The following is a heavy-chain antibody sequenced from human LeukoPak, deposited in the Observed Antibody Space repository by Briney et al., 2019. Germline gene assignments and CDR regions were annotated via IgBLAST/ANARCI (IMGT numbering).Heavy chain of an antibody. Sequence: GGSLRLSCAASGFTFISYNMNWVRQAPGKGLESVSYISSSSSTIYYADSVKGRFTVSRDSAKSSLYLQMNSLRDEDTAVYYCARDGNRDWDMDVWGKGTTVTVSS. D-gene: IGHD3-9*01. CDR2: ISSSSSTI. CDR1: GFTFISYN. V-gene: IGHV3-48*02. J-gene: IGHJ6*03. CDR3: ARDGNRDWDMDV.